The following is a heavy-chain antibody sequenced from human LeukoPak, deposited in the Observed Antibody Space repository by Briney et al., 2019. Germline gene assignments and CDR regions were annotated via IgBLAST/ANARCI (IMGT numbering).Heavy chain of an antibody. CDR1: GGSISSYY. CDR2: IYTSGST. V-gene: IGHV4-4*07. J-gene: IGHJ4*02. CDR3: TRHRAGYSSSWQSFDY. Sequence: SETLSLTCTVSGGSISSYYWSWIRQPAGKGLEWIGRIYTSGSTNYNPPLKSRVTMSVDTSKNQFSLKLSSATAADTAVYYCTRHRAGYSSSWQSFDYWGQGTLVTVSS. D-gene: IGHD6-13*01.